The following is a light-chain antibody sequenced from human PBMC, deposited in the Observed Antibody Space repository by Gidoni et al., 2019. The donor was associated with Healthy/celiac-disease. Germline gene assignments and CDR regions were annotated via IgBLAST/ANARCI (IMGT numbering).Light chain of an antibody. CDR2: AAS. Sequence: DIQMIKSPSSLSASVGDRVTITCRASQRISSYLDWYQQKPGKAPRLLIYAASSLQTGIPSRFSGSGSGTDFTLTISSLQPEDFAAYYCQQCCSSLLVTFGGGTKVDIK. J-gene: IGKJ4*01. V-gene: IGKV1-39*01. CDR1: QRISSY. CDR3: QQCCSSLLVT.